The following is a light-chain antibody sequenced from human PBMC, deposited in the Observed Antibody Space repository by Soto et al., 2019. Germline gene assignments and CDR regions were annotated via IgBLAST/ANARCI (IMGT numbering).Light chain of an antibody. J-gene: IGLJ1*01. CDR1: SSDVGGYNY. V-gene: IGLV2-8*01. CDR2: EVR. CDR3: AAWDASLSACV. Sequence: QSVLTQPPSASGSPGQSVTISCTGTSSDVGGYNYVSWYQQHPGKAHKLIIYEVRGRLSGVPDRFSGSKSGNTASLTVSGLQAEDEADYYCAAWDASLSACVFGNGTKLTVL.